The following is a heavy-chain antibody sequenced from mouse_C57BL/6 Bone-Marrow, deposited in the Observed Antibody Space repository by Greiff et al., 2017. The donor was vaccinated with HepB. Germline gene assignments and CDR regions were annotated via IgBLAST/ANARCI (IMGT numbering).Heavy chain of an antibody. J-gene: IGHJ2*01. CDR2: ISSGGDYI. CDR3: TRETTVVAFDY. CDR1: GFTFSSYA. Sequence: EVKLVESGEGLVKPGGSLKLSCAASGFTFSSYAMSWVRQTPEKRLEWVAYISSGGDYIYYADTVKGRFTISRDNARNTLYLQMSSLKSEDTAMYYCTRETTVVAFDYWGQGTTLTVSS. D-gene: IGHD1-1*01. V-gene: IGHV5-9-1*02.